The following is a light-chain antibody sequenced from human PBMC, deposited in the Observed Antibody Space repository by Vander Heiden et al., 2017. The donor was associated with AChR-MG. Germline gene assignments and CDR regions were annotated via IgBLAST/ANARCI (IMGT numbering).Light chain of an antibody. J-gene: IGKJ2*01. CDR2: GAS. V-gene: IGKV3-15*01. Sequence: EIVMTQSPATLSVSPGERATLSCRASQSVSSNLAWYQQRPGQPPRLLIYGASTRATGIPARFSGSGSGTDFTLTISSLQSEDCAIYYCQQYYQWPAYTFGQGTKLEIE. CDR3: QQYYQWPAYT. CDR1: QSVSSN.